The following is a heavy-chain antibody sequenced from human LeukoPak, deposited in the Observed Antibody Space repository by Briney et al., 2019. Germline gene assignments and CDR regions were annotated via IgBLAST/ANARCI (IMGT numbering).Heavy chain of an antibody. CDR3: ARSGLSLRFLEWPDAFDI. V-gene: IGHV1-18*01. CDR2: ITVYNGNT. Sequence: GASVKVSCKTSGYTFSNFGISWVRQAPGQGLEWMGLITVYNGNTKYAQKVQGRVTMTRDTSTSTVYMELSSLRSEDTAVYYCARSGLSLRFLEWPDAFDIWGQGTMVTVSS. D-gene: IGHD3-3*01. J-gene: IGHJ3*02. CDR1: GYTFSNFG.